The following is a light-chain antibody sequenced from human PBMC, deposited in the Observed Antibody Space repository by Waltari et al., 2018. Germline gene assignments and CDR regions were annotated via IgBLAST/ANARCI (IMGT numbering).Light chain of an antibody. V-gene: IGKV1-27*01. CDR2: AAS. CDR1: QGISNY. J-gene: IGKJ2*01. Sequence: DIQMTQSPSSLPTSVGDRVTITCRASQGISNYLAWYQQKPGRVPRLLIYAASTLQSGVPSRFSGSGSGTDFTLTISSLQPEDVATYYCQKYNSAPYTFGQGTKLEIK. CDR3: QKYNSAPYT.